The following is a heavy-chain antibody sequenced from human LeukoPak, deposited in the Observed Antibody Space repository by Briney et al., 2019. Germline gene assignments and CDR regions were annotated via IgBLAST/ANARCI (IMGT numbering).Heavy chain of an antibody. Sequence: PGGSLRLSCLASGFTFSTFTMSWVRQAPGKGLEWVSSIGSDSTYVYYTDSVKGRFTISRDNAKNSLYLQMNSLRAEDTAVYYCATGDGYWGQGTLVTVSS. V-gene: IGHV3-21*01. J-gene: IGHJ4*02. CDR2: IGSDSTYV. CDR1: GFTFSTFT. CDR3: ATGDGY. D-gene: IGHD7-27*01.